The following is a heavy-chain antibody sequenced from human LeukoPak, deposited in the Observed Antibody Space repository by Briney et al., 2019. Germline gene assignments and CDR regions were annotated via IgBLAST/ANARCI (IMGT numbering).Heavy chain of an antibody. CDR3: ARGDITGTTWDWFDP. CDR2: IYYSGST. CDR1: GGSISSSSYY. J-gene: IGHJ5*02. Sequence: SETLSLTCTVSGGSISSSSYYWGWIRQPPGKGLEWIGSIYYSGSTYYNPSLKSRVTISVDTSKNQFSLKLSSVTAADTAVYYCARGDITGTTWDWFDPWGQGTLVTVSS. D-gene: IGHD1-7*01. V-gene: IGHV4-39*01.